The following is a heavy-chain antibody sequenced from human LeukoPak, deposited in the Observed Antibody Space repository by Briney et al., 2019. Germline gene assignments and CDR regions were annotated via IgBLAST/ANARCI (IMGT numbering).Heavy chain of an antibody. CDR3: ARDGSGSCYSSNPGG. D-gene: IGHD3-10*01. J-gene: IGHJ4*02. V-gene: IGHV4-59*12. CDR2: IYYSGST. CDR1: GGSISGYY. Sequence: SETLSLTCTVSGGSISGYYWSWIRQPPGKGLEWIGYIYYSGSTNYNPSLKSRVTISVDTSKNQFSLKLSSVTAADTAVYYCARDGSGSCYSSNPGGWGQGTLVTVSS.